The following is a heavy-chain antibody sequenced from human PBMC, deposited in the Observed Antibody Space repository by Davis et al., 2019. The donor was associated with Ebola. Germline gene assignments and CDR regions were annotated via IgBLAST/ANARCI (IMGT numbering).Heavy chain of an antibody. D-gene: IGHD3-22*01. J-gene: IGHJ4*02. CDR3: ARINRDDSLVAY. Sequence: DSVKDRFTISRDNAKNSLYLQMNSLRDEDTAVYYCARINRDDSLVAYWGQGTLVTVSS. V-gene: IGHV3-48*02.